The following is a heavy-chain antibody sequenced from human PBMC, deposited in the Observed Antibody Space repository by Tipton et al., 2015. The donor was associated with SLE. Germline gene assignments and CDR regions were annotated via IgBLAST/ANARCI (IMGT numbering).Heavy chain of an antibody. CDR2: IYYSGST. Sequence: GLVKPSETLSLTCTVSGGSISSYYWSWIRQHPGKGLEWIGYIYYSGSTYYNPSLKSRVTISVDTSKNQFSLKLSSVTAADAAIYYCARVPLGQRQTGYLYFDVWGRGTLVTVSS. J-gene: IGHJ2*01. D-gene: IGHD1/OR15-1a*01. CDR3: ARVPLGQRQTGYLYFDV. V-gene: IGHV4-59*04. CDR1: GGSISSYY.